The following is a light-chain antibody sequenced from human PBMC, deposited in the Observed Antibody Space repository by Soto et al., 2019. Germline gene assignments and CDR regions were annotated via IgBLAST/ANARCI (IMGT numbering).Light chain of an antibody. Sequence: PVLTQSPSASASLGASVKLTCTLSTGHSSYAIAWHQQQPQKGPRYLMKINSDGSHNKGDGIPDRFSGSSSGAERYLTISRLQSEDEADYYCQTWGSGIVVFGGGTKVTVL. J-gene: IGLJ2*01. V-gene: IGLV4-69*01. CDR1: TGHSSYA. CDR3: QTWGSGIVV. CDR2: INSDGSH.